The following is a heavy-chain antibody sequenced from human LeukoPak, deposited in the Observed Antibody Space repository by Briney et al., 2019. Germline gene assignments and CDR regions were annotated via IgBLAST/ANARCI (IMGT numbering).Heavy chain of an antibody. Sequence: ASVKVSCKASGGTFSSYAISWVRQAPGQGLEWMGGIIPIFGTANYAQKFQGRVAITADESTGTAYMELSSLRSEDTAVYYCARVSAGIAVAGTFDYWGQGTLVTVSS. CDR1: GGTFSSYA. D-gene: IGHD6-19*01. CDR2: IIPIFGTA. J-gene: IGHJ4*02. CDR3: ARVSAGIAVAGTFDY. V-gene: IGHV1-69*13.